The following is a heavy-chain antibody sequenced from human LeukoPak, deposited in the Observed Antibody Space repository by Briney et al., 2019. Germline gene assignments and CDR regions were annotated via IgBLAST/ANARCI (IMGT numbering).Heavy chain of an antibody. Sequence: GGSLRLSCAASGFTFSSYAMSWVRQAPGKGLEWVSAISGSGGSTYYADSVKGRFTVSRDSSKNTLFLQMNSLRDEDTAVYYCAKDQIGWAPGYSSGPLDSWGQGTLVTVSS. D-gene: IGHD6-19*01. CDR2: ISGSGGST. CDR3: AKDQIGWAPGYSSGPLDS. J-gene: IGHJ4*02. CDR1: GFTFSSYA. V-gene: IGHV3-23*01.